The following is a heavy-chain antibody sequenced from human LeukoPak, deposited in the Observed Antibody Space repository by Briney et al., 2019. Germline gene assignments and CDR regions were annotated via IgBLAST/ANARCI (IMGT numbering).Heavy chain of an antibody. CDR2: ISVSGSIT. CDR1: GFTFSSYE. CDR3: TRGCASCVWFD. D-gene: IGHD2-15*01. Sequence: GGSLRLSCAAPGFTFSSYEMNWVRQAPGKGLEWVSYISVSGSITYHADSVKGRFIISRDNAKNSLYLQMNSLRAEDTAVYYCTRGCASCVWFDWGQGTLVTVSS. J-gene: IGHJ4*02. V-gene: IGHV3-48*03.